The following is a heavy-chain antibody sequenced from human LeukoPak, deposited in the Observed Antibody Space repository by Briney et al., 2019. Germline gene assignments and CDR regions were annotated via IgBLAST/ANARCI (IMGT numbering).Heavy chain of an antibody. CDR3: ARELTEDYDFMVPMDV. V-gene: IGHV3-21*01. CDR2: ISSSSSYI. J-gene: IGHJ6*04. CDR1: GFTFSSYS. Sequence: PGGSLRLSCAASGFTFSSYSMNWVRQAPGKGLEWVSSISSSSSYIYYADSVKGRFTISRDNAKNSLYLQMNSLRAEDTAVYYCARELTEDYDFMVPMDVWGKGTTVTVSS. D-gene: IGHD3-3*01.